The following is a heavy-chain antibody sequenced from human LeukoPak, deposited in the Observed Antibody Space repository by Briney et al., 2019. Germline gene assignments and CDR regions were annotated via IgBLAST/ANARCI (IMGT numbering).Heavy chain of an antibody. J-gene: IGHJ4*02. D-gene: IGHD3-22*01. CDR2: IWYDGSNK. Sequence: PGRSLRLSCAASGFTFSSYGMHWVRQAPGKGLEWVAVIWYDGSNKYYADSVKGRFTISRDNFKNTLYLQMNSLRAEDTAVYYCAKDSADYYDSSGYENFDYWGQGTLVTVSS. CDR3: AKDSADYYDSSGYENFDY. V-gene: IGHV3-33*06. CDR1: GFTFSSYG.